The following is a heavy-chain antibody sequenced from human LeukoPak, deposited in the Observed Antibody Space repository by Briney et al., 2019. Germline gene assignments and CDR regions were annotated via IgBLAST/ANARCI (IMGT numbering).Heavy chain of an antibody. Sequence: ASVKVSCKASGYTFTSYDINWVRQATGQGLERMGWMNPNSGNTGYAQKFQGRVTITRNTSISTAYMELSSLRSEDTAVYYCARLSNGEVRGVLNWFDPWGQGTLVTVSS. D-gene: IGHD3-10*01. V-gene: IGHV1-8*03. J-gene: IGHJ5*02. CDR2: MNPNSGNT. CDR3: ARLSNGEVRGVLNWFDP. CDR1: GYTFTSYD.